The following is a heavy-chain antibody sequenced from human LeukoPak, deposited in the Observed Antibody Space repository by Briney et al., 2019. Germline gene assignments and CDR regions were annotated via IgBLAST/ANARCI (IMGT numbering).Heavy chain of an antibody. V-gene: IGHV3-53*01. D-gene: IGHD1-26*01. CDR2: IYSVGST. CDR1: GFTVSSNY. Sequence: GGSLRLSCAASGFTVSSNYMTGVRQAPGKGLECVSLIYSVGSTYYADSVKGRFTISRDNSKNTVYLQMNSLRAEDTAVYYCARGPGGGATSGFFQHWGQGTLVTVSS. J-gene: IGHJ1*01. CDR3: ARGPGGGATSGFFQH.